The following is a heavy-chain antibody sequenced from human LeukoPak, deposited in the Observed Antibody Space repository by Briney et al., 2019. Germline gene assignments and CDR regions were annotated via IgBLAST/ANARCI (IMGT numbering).Heavy chain of an antibody. CDR1: GFTFSSYW. CDR2: IKQDGSEK. D-gene: IGHD6-13*01. Sequence: GGSLRLTCAASGFTFSSYWMSWVRQAPGKGLEWVANIKQDGSEKYYVDSVKGRFTISRDNAKNSLYLQMNSLRAEDTAGYYCARVYSSSWYWFDPWGQGTLVTVSS. J-gene: IGHJ5*02. V-gene: IGHV3-7*04. CDR3: ARVYSSSWYWFDP.